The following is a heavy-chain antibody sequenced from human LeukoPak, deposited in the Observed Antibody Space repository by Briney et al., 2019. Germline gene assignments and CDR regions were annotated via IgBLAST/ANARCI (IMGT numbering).Heavy chain of an antibody. D-gene: IGHD3/OR15-3a*01. J-gene: IGHJ4*02. Sequence: GGSLRLSCAASGVTFSDAWMSWVRQAPGKGLEWVGRIKSKTDGGTTDYAAPVKGRFTISRDDSKDTLYLQMNSLITEDTAVYYCAAGTGRSDFDYWGQGTLVTVSS. CDR3: AAGTGRSDFDY. CDR2: IKSKTDGGTT. V-gene: IGHV3-15*01. CDR1: GVTFSDAW.